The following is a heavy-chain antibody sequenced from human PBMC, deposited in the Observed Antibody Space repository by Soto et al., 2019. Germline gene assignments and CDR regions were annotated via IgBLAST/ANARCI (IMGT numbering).Heavy chain of an antibody. D-gene: IGHD4-4*01. V-gene: IGHV1-69*13. J-gene: IGHJ6*02. Sequence: ASVKVSCKASGGTFSSYAISWVRQAPGQGLEWMGGIIPIFGTANYAQKFQGRVTITADESTSTAYMELSSLRSEDTAVYYCARGVTKTAPIQYYYYYYGMDVWGQGTRVTVSS. CDR1: GGTFSSYA. CDR3: ARGVTKTAPIQYYYYYYGMDV. CDR2: IIPIFGTA.